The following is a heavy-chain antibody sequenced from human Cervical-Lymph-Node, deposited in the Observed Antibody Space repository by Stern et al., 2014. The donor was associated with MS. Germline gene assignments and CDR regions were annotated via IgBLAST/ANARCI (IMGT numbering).Heavy chain of an antibody. D-gene: IGHD5-18*01. CDR2: MNPNNANT. CDR3: VRGGFSYGYGLDA. Sequence: DQLVESGSQVRKPGASVKVSCQASGYTFISYDIFWERQATGQGLEWMGWMNPNNANTGHSQKFQGRVTMTRNISISTAYMELSSLRSDDTAVYYCVRGGFSYGYGLDAWGQGTAVIVSS. V-gene: IGHV1-8*01. J-gene: IGHJ6*02. CDR1: GYTFISYD.